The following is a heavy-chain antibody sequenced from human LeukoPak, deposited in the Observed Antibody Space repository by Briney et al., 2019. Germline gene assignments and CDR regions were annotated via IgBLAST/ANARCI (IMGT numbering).Heavy chain of an antibody. CDR3: AREGVAVAVGGWFDY. Sequence: PSQTLSLTCIVSGGSIGTGDFYWSWIRQSAGKELEWIGRIYTSGSADYNPSLKSRVTISVDTSKNQFSLKLSSVTAADTAVYYCAREGVAVAVGGWFDYWGQGTLVTVSS. J-gene: IGHJ5*01. D-gene: IGHD6-19*01. V-gene: IGHV4-61*02. CDR2: IYTSGSA. CDR1: GGSIGTGDFY.